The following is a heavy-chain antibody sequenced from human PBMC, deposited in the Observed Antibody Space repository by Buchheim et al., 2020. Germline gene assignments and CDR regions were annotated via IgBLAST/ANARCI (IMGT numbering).Heavy chain of an antibody. D-gene: IGHD6-19*01. CDR3: ARDPGWPARPLDY. V-gene: IGHV3-48*01. CDR1: GFTFSSYG. CDR2: ISVFGGDI. Sequence: EVQLVGSGGGLVQPGGSLRLSCAASGFTFSSYGIHWVRQAPGTGLEWISYISVFGGDIFYADSVKGRFSISRDNAKNSVYLQMNSLRVEDTALYFCARDPGWPARPLDYWGQGTL. J-gene: IGHJ4*02.